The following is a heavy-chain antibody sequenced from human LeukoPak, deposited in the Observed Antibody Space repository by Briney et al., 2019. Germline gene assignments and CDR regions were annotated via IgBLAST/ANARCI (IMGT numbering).Heavy chain of an antibody. D-gene: IGHD3-22*01. CDR3: ARRSDSSGSLDY. J-gene: IGHJ4*02. CDR2: ISGSGGRA. Sequence: GGSLRLSCAASGFTFSSYAMNWVRQAPGKGLEWVSGISGSGGRAYYADSVKGRFAISRDNSKNTLYLQMNSLRAEDTAVYYCARRSDSSGSLDYWGQGTLVTVSS. CDR1: GFTFSSYA. V-gene: IGHV3-23*01.